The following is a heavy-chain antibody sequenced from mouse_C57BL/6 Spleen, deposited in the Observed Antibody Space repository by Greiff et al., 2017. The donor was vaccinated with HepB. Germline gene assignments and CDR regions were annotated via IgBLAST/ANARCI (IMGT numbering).Heavy chain of an antibody. CDR3: ARKENYYGRGAMDY. CDR2: IDPSDSYT. Sequence: QVQLQQPGAELVKPGASVKLSCKASGYTFTSYWMQWVKQRPGQGLEWIGEIDPSDSYTNYNQKSKGKATLTVDTSSSTAYMQLSSLTSEDSAVYYCARKENYYGRGAMDYWGQGTSVTVSS. V-gene: IGHV1-50*01. CDR1: GYTFTSYW. D-gene: IGHD1-1*01. J-gene: IGHJ4*01.